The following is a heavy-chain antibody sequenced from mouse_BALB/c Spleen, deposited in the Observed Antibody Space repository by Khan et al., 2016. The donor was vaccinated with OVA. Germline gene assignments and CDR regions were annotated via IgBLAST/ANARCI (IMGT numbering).Heavy chain of an antibody. J-gene: IGHJ3*01. CDR3: AGAFYNGAWFAY. Sequence: QVQLKESGPGLVAPSQTLSITCTVSGFSLSNYGVHWVRQPPGKGLEWLGVIWAGGSTNHNSALMSRLSISKDDSKSQVFLKMNSLPTDDTAMYYCAGAFYNGAWFAYGDRGTLCSVSA. CDR1: GFSLSNYG. D-gene: IGHD1-3*01. CDR2: IWAGGST. V-gene: IGHV2-9*02.